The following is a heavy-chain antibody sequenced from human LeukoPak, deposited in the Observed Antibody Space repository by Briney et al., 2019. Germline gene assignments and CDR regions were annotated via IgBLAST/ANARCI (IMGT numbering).Heavy chain of an antibody. V-gene: IGHV4-4*07. J-gene: IGHJ4*02. D-gene: IGHD3-10*01. Sequence: SETLSLTCTDSGGSISSYYWSWIRQPAGKGLEWIGRIYTSGSTNYNPSLKSRVTMSVDTSKNQFSLKLSSVTAADTAVYYCARGRLNYGSGSYSVYFDYWGQGTLVTVSS. CDR2: IYTSGST. CDR1: GGSISSYY. CDR3: ARGRLNYGSGSYSVYFDY.